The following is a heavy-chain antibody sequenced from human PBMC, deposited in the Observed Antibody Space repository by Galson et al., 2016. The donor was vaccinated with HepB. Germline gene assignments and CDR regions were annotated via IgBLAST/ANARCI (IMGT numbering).Heavy chain of an antibody. D-gene: IGHD3-10*01. Sequence: SETLSLTCSVSGGSFISHYWSWIRQPPGKGLKWIGYIFYTGSTDYNPSLKGRATILLETSKSQFSLKLTSVTAADTAVYYCARDPYGSDTYYKHLFDPWGQGTPVTVSS. CDR1: GGSFISHY. V-gene: IGHV4-59*11. CDR3: ARDPYGSDTYYKHLFDP. J-gene: IGHJ5*02. CDR2: IFYTGST.